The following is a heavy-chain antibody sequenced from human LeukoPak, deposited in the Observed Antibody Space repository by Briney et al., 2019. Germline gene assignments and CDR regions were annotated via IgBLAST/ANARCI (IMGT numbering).Heavy chain of an antibody. CDR2: MNPNSGGT. CDR1: GYTFTGYY. Sequence: GASVKVSCKASGYTFTGYYMHGVGQAPGKGLEWMGWMNPNSGGTNYAQKFQGRVTTTRDTSISTAYMQLSRLRSDDTAVYYCATAVGARGGDYFDYWGQGTLVTVSS. D-gene: IGHD1-26*01. V-gene: IGHV1-2*02. CDR3: ATAVGARGGDYFDY. J-gene: IGHJ4*02.